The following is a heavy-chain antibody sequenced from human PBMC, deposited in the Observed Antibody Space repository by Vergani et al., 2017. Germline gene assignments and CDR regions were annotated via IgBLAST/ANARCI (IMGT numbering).Heavy chain of an antibody. CDR2: VSWNGSRT. CDR1: GFTFSNSD. CDR3: AKAAVAGSYDAFDI. J-gene: IGHJ3*02. D-gene: IGHD6-19*01. V-gene: IGHV3-35*01. Sequence: EVQLVESGGGLVQPGGSLRLSCAASGFTFSNSDMNWVHQAPGKGLEWVSGVSWNGSRTHYADSVKGRFTISRDNSKNTLYLQMNSLRAEDTAVYYCAKAAVAGSYDAFDIWGQGTMVTVSS.